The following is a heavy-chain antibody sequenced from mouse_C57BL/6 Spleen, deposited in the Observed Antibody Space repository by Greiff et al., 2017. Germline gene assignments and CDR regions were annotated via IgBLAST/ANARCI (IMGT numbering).Heavy chain of an antibody. Sequence: VQLQESGAELVRPGASVKLSCKASGYTFTDYYINWVKQRPGQGLEWIARIYPGSGNTYYNEKFKGKATLTAEKSSSTAYMQLSSLTSEDSAVYFCARYGDYDEYFDYWGQGTTLTVSS. V-gene: IGHV1-76*01. D-gene: IGHD2-4*01. CDR3: ARYGDYDEYFDY. J-gene: IGHJ2*01. CDR1: GYTFTDYY. CDR2: IYPGSGNT.